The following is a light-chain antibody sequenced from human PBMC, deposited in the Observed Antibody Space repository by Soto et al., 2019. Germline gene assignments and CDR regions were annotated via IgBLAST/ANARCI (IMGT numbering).Light chain of an antibody. CDR3: QQTRSYPST. J-gene: IGKJ4*01. CDR2: ETS. CDR1: QGISSW. Sequence: AIRMTQSPSSLSASTGDRVTISCRASQGISSWLAWYQQKAGKAPKLLIYETSILQSGVSSRFSGSGSGTDFTLTISSLQAEDFATYYCQQTRSYPSTFGGGTKVDIK. V-gene: IGKV1-8*01.